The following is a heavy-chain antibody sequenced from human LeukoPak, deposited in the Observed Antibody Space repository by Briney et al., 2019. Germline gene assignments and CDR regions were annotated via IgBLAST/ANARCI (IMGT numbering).Heavy chain of an antibody. V-gene: IGHV1-2*06. Sequence: ASVKVSCKASGYTFTGYYMHWVRQALGQGLEWMGRINPNSGGTNYAQKFQGRVTVTRDTSTSTVHMELSGLRSEDTAVYYCARDQEGFDYWGQGTLVTVSS. CDR1: GYTFTGYY. J-gene: IGHJ4*02. CDR2: INPNSGGT. CDR3: ARDQEGFDY.